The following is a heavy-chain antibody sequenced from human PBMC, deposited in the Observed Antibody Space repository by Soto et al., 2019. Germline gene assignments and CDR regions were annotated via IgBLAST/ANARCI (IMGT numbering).Heavy chain of an antibody. J-gene: IGHJ4*02. CDR2: ISYDGSNK. V-gene: IGHV3-30-3*01. CDR1: GFTFSSYA. CDR3: ARQAYYYDSSGYYYFDY. Sequence: GGSLRLSCAASGFTFSSYAMHWVRQAPGKGLEWVAVISYDGSNKYYADSVKGRFTISRDNSKNTLYLQMNSLRAEDTAVYYCARQAYYYDSSGYYYFDYWGQGTLVTVSS. D-gene: IGHD3-22*01.